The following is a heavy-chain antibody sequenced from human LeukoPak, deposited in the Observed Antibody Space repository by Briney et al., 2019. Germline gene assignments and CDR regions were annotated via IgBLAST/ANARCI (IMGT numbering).Heavy chain of an antibody. Sequence: SETLSHACSVSGGSITYSHYYWGWVRQPPGKGLEWIGGIYYSGSTYYNPSLKSRVTISVDTSRNEFSLRLSSVTAADTALYFCARQSGSYGGILDNWGQGILGTVSS. D-gene: IGHD1-26*01. CDR2: IYYSGST. CDR1: GGSITYSHYY. J-gene: IGHJ4*02. V-gene: IGHV4-39*01. CDR3: ARQSGSYGGILDN.